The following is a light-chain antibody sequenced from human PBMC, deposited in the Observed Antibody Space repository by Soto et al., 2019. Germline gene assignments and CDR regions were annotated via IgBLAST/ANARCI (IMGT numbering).Light chain of an antibody. Sequence: QSVLTQPASVSGSPGQSITISCTGTSSDVGGYNYVSWYQQHPGKAPKLMIYEVSNRPSGVSNRFSGSKSGNTASLTISGLQAEDEADYYCSSYTSSNTPVVFGGGTK. J-gene: IGLJ2*01. CDR2: EVS. CDR3: SSYTSSNTPVV. CDR1: SSDVGGYNY. V-gene: IGLV2-14*01.